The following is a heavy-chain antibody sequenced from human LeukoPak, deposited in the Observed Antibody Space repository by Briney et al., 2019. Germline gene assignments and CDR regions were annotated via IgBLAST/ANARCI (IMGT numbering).Heavy chain of an antibody. CDR3: ARIKSYIDYGDYLGAFDI. D-gene: IGHD4-17*01. CDR1: GYTFTVYY. J-gene: IGHJ3*02. Sequence: ASVTVSCTASGYTFTVYYMHWVRQAPGQGLEWMGWINPNSGGTNYAQKFQGRVTMTRDTSISTAYMELSRLRSDDTAVYYCARIKSYIDYGDYLGAFDIWGQGTMVTVSS. CDR2: INPNSGGT. V-gene: IGHV1-2*02.